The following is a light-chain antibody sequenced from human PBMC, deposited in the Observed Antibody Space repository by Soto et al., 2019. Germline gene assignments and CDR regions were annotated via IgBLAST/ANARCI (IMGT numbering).Light chain of an antibody. CDR3: QQYNSYWT. V-gene: IGKV1-5*01. J-gene: IGKJ1*01. CDR2: DAS. Sequence: IQMTQSPSTLSASVGDRVTITCRARQSITRWLAWYQQKPGKATMFLIYDASSLESGAPSRFSGSGSGTEFTLTISILQAEDIATYYCQQYNSYWTFGQGTKLDIK. CDR1: QSITRW.